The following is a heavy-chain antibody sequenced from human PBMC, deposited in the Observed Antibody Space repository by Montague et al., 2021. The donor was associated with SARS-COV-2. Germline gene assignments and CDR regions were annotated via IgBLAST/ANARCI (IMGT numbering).Heavy chain of an antibody. J-gene: IGHJ5*02. CDR1: GGSFSGYY. Sequence: SETLSLTCAVYGGSFSGYYWSWIRQPPGKGLEWIGEINHSGSTNXNPSLESRVTISVDTSKNQFSLQLSSVTAADTAVYYCARGPRITMIVVVITDIWFDHWGQGTLVTVSS. V-gene: IGHV4-34*01. CDR2: INHSGST. D-gene: IGHD3-22*01. CDR3: ARGPRITMIVVVITDIWFDH.